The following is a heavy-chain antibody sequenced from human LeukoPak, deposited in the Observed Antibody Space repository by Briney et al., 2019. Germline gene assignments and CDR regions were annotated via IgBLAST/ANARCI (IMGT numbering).Heavy chain of an antibody. CDR3: ARGSLLWFGELLSYYYMDV. J-gene: IGHJ6*03. CDR2: ISAYNGNT. D-gene: IGHD3-10*01. CDR1: GYTFTSYG. Sequence: ASVKVSCKASGYTFTSYGISWVRQAPGQGLEWMGWISAYNGNTNYAQKFQGRVTITADKSTSTAYMELSSLRSEDTAVYYCARGSLLWFGELLSYYYMDVWGKGTTVTVSS. V-gene: IGHV1-18*01.